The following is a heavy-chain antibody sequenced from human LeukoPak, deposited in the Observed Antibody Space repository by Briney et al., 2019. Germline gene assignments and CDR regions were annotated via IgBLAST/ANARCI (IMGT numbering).Heavy chain of an antibody. Sequence: SVKVSCKASGGTFSSYAISWVRQAPGQGLEWMGRIIPILGIANYAQKFQGRVTITADKSTSTAYMELSGLRSEDTAVYYCARGSDSSGYFAYFYWGQGTLVTVSS. CDR3: ARGSDSSGYFAYFY. J-gene: IGHJ4*02. V-gene: IGHV1-69*04. CDR2: IIPILGIA. D-gene: IGHD3-22*01. CDR1: GGTFSSYA.